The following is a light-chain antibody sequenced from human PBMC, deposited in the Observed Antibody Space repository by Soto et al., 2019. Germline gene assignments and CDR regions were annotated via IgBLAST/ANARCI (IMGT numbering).Light chain of an antibody. CDR3: QQSFSPPFT. V-gene: IGKV1-39*01. J-gene: IGKJ2*01. CDR1: QRINKY. CDR2: TAS. Sequence: DVQMTQSPSSLSASVGDSVTIPCRASQRINKYLNWYQQRLGRAPRLLIHTASSLPSGVPSRLGGSGSGSDFTLTISSLQPEDFATYFCQQSFSPPFTFGQGTKLEI.